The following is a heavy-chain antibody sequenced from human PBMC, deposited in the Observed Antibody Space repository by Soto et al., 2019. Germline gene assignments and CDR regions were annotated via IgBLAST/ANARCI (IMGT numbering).Heavy chain of an antibody. CDR2: IYYTGRT. D-gene: IGHD3-22*01. CDR1: GGSVSSGSYY. Sequence: QVQLQESGPGLVKPSETLSLTCIVSGGSVSSGSYYWSWIRQPPGKGLEWIGFIYYTGRTSYNPSLESRVHISVHSSKNQFSLTLSSVTAADTAVYFCATMSSSGYPLDYWGRGTLVTVSS. V-gene: IGHV4-61*01. J-gene: IGHJ4*02. CDR3: ATMSSSGYPLDY.